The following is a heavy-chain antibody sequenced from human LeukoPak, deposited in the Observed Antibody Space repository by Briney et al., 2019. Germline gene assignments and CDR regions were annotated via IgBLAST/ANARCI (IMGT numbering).Heavy chain of an antibody. CDR2: IYYSGST. J-gene: IGHJ4*02. CDR1: GGSISSYY. D-gene: IGHD3-22*01. Sequence: SETLSLTCTVSGGSISSYYWSWIRQPPGKGLEWIGYIYYSGSTNYNPSPKSRVTISVDTSKNQFSLKLSSVTAADTAVYYCASLSSGCDYWGQGTLVTVSS. V-gene: IGHV4-59*01. CDR3: ASLSSGCDY.